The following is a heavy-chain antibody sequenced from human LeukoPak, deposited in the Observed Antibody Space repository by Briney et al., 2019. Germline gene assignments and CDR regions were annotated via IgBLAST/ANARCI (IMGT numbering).Heavy chain of an antibody. CDR1: GFSFSSYG. CDR3: ARDPDYYGSGLLGY. Sequence: PGGSLRLSCAASGFSFSSYGIHWVRQAPGKGLEWAAFIQHDSSNKYYVDSVKGRFTISRDNAKNSLYLQMNSLRAEDTAVYYCARDPDYYGSGLLGYWGQGTLVTVSS. CDR2: IQHDSSNK. D-gene: IGHD3-10*01. V-gene: IGHV3-30*02. J-gene: IGHJ4*02.